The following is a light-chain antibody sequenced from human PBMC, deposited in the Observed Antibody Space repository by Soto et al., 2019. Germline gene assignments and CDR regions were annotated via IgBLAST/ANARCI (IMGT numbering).Light chain of an antibody. V-gene: IGKV4-1*01. CDR2: WAS. CDR3: HQYHRPPGA. Sequence: DIVMTQSPDSLAVSLGERATINCKSSQSVLYSPNNKNYLAWYQQKPVHPPKMLIYWASTRDSGVPDRFSGSWSGTDFTLTISSLQAEDVAVYYCHQYHRPPGAFGQGTKVEIK. J-gene: IGKJ1*01. CDR1: QSVLYSPNNKNY.